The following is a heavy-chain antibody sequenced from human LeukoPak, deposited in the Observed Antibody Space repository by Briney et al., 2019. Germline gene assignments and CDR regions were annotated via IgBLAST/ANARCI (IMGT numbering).Heavy chain of an antibody. CDR1: GYSISSGYY. J-gene: IGHJ5*02. Sequence: SETLSLTCTVSGYSISSGYYWGWIRQPPGKGLEWIGSIYHSGNTYYNPSLKSRVTLSVDMSKNHFSLKLSSVTAADTAVYYCARDNYYYDSSGRLNFWFDPWGQGTLVTVSS. CDR2: IYHSGNT. CDR3: ARDNYYYDSSGRLNFWFDP. D-gene: IGHD3-22*01. V-gene: IGHV4-38-2*02.